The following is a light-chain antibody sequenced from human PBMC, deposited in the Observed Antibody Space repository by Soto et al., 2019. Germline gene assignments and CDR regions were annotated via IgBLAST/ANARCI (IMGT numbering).Light chain of an antibody. CDR2: AAS. V-gene: IGKV1-8*01. Sequence: AIRMTQSPSSFSASTGDRVTITCRASQGISSYLAWYQQKPGKAPKLLIYAASTLQSGVPSRFSGSGSGTDFTLTIRCLQSEDFATYYCQQYYSYPFTFAPGTKVDIK. CDR3: QQYYSYPFT. CDR1: QGISSY. J-gene: IGKJ3*01.